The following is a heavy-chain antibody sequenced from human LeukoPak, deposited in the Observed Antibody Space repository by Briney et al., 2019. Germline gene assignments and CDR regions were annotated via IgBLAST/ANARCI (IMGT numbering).Heavy chain of an antibody. D-gene: IGHD5-24*01. J-gene: IGHJ4*02. CDR3: ARDNVRDGYSDY. CDR1: GFTFDDYA. V-gene: IGHV3-21*01. Sequence: GRSLRLSCAASGFTFDDYAMHWVRQAPGKGLEWVSSISSSSSYIYYADSVKGRFTISRDNAKNSLNLQMNSLRAEDTAVYYCARDNVRDGYSDYWGQGTLVTVSS. CDR2: ISSSSSYI.